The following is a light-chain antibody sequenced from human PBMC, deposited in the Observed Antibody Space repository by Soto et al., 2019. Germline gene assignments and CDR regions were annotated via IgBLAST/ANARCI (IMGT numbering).Light chain of an antibody. Sequence: EIVLTQSPGTLSLSPGEGATFYCRASQSVNSRYLAWYQQKPGQAPRLLIHGASSRATGIPDRFWGSGSGTDFTLTISRVEPEDFAVYYCHYYDDSPPFPFGPGTKLDIK. V-gene: IGKV3-20*01. CDR1: QSVNSRY. CDR3: HYYDDSPPFP. J-gene: IGKJ3*01. CDR2: GAS.